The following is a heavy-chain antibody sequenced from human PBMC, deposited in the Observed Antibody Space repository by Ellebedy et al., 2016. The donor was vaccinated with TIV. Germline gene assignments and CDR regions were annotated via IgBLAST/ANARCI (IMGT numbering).Heavy chain of an antibody. CDR2: INHSGST. CDR1: GGSFSGYY. J-gene: IGHJ4*02. V-gene: IGHV4-34*01. Sequence: SETLSLXXAVYGGSFSGYYWSWIRQPPGKGLEWIGEINHSGSTNYNPSLKSRVTISVDTSKNQFSLKLSSVTAADTAVYYCARLWTWEWLGAQHLDYWGQGTLVTVSS. CDR3: ARLWTWEWLGAQHLDY. D-gene: IGHD5-12*01.